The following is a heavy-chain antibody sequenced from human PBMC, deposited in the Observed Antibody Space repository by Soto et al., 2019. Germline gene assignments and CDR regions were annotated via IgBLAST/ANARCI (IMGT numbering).Heavy chain of an antibody. CDR2: MSYSGST. CDR1: GGSISSYY. J-gene: IGHJ4*02. D-gene: IGHD5-18*01. V-gene: IGHV4-59*01. CDR3: ARGRGDTAMAWYY. Sequence: QVQLQESGPGLVKPSETLSLTCTVSGGSISSYYWSWIRQSPGKGLEWIGYMSYSGSTKYNPSLKSRVTISVDTSKNQFSLKLSSVTAADTAVYYCARGRGDTAMAWYYWGQGTLVTVSS.